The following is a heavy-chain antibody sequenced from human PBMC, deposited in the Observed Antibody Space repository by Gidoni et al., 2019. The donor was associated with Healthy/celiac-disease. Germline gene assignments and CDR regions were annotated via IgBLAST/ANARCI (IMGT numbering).Heavy chain of an antibody. CDR3: ARGYSSGWYSYYYGMDV. CDR2: IIHIFGTA. D-gene: IGHD6-19*01. J-gene: IGHJ6*02. V-gene: IGHV1-69*06. Sequence: QVQLVQSGAEVKKPGSSVKVSCKASGGTFSSYAISWVRQAPGQGLEWMGGIIHIFGTANYAQKFQGRVTITADKSTSTAYMELSSLRSEDTAVYYCARGYSSGWYSYYYGMDVWGQGTTVTVSS. CDR1: GGTFSSYA.